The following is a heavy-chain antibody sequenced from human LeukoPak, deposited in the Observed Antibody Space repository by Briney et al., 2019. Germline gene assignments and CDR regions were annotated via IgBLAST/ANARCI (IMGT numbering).Heavy chain of an antibody. J-gene: IGHJ4*02. CDR3: GRDRPYRSGWYTDY. CDR1: GYISTNYG. Sequence: AASVKVPCKASGYISTNYGISWFRQAPGQGLEWVTWISAYDGETKNAQKFQDRVTATTDTSTRTAYMELRSLTSDDTAVYYCGRDRPYRSGWYTDYWGQGTLVTVSS. D-gene: IGHD6-19*01. V-gene: IGHV1-18*01. CDR2: ISAYDGET.